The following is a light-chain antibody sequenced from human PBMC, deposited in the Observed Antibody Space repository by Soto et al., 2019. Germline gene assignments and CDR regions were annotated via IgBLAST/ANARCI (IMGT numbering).Light chain of an antibody. J-gene: IGKJ1*01. CDR3: LQHNSYPQT. Sequence: DIQMTQSPSSLSASVGDRVTITCRASQGIRDALGWYHQKPGKAPKRLIYAASRLQSGVPSRFSGSGSGTQFTLTISSLQPADFSTDYCLQHNSYPQTFGQGTKVEI. CDR2: AAS. CDR1: QGIRDA. V-gene: IGKV1-17*01.